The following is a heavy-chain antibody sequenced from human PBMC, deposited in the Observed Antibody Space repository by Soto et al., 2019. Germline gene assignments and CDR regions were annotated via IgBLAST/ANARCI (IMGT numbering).Heavy chain of an antibody. CDR2: ISAHNGDT. CDR3: ATEPIYYNDGSGYYPLGH. D-gene: IGHD3-22*01. CDR1: GGTFSSYV. Sequence: ASVKVSCKASGGTFSSYVISWVRQAPGQGLECVGWISAHNGDTHYSQKFQGRVTLTTDTSTNTGYMELRSLTSDDTAVYFCATEPIYYNDGSGYYPLGHWGQGTLVTVSS. J-gene: IGHJ4*02. V-gene: IGHV1-18*01.